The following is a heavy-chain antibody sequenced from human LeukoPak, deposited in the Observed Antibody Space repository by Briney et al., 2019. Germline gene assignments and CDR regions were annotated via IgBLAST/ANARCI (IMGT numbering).Heavy chain of an antibody. J-gene: IGHJ6*03. Sequence: SETLSLTCTVSGGSISSSSHYWGWIRQPPGKGLEWIGSIFYSGSTYYNPSLKSRVTISVDTSKNQFSLKLSSVTAADTAVYYCARDHGPTVATSPFYSYYMDVWGKGTTVSVSS. CDR2: IFYSGST. D-gene: IGHD4-11*01. V-gene: IGHV4-39*07. CDR1: GGSISSSSHY. CDR3: ARDHGPTVATSPFYSYYMDV.